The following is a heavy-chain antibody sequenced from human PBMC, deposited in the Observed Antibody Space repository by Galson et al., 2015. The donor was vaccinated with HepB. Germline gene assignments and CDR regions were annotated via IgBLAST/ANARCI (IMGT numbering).Heavy chain of an antibody. Sequence: SLRLSCAASGFSFRTYTMNWVRQAPGKGLEWVSSISSDNTFIYYVDSVKGRFTISRDNAKNSLYLQMNSLRAEDSAVYYCATYPAADYYYYYIDVWGKGTTVTVSS. J-gene: IGHJ6*03. D-gene: IGHD2-15*01. V-gene: IGHV3-21*01. CDR1: GFSFRTYT. CDR2: ISSDNTFI. CDR3: ATYPAADYYYYYIDV.